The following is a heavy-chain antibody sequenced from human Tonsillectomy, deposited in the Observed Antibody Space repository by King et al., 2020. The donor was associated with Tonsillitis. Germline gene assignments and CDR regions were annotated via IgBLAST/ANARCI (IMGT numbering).Heavy chain of an antibody. CDR2: ITGSGGTT. CDR3: AKFLFEWLLPDDAFDI. CDR1: GFTFSSYS. Sequence: VQLVESGGGLVQPGGSLRLSCATSGFTFSSYSMTWVRQAPGEGLEWVSGITGSGGTTDYADSVKGRFTISRDNSKNTVYLEMNNLSAEETAVYYCAKFLFEWLLPDDAFDIWGQGTLVTVSS. V-gene: IGHV3-23*04. D-gene: IGHD3-9*01. J-gene: IGHJ3*02.